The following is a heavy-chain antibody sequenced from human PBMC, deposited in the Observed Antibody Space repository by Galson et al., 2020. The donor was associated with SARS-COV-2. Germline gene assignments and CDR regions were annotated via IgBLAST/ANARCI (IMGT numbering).Heavy chain of an antibody. D-gene: IGHD5-18*01. V-gene: IGHV4-34*01. CDR2: INHSGST. Sequence: SETLSLTCAVYGGSFSGYYWSWIRQPPGKGLEWIGEINHSGSTNYNPSLKSRVTISVDTSKNQFSLKLSSVTAADTAVYYCARGRGYSHGYHYWGQGTLVTVSS. CDR1: GGSFSGYY. CDR3: ARGRGYSHGYHY. J-gene: IGHJ4*02.